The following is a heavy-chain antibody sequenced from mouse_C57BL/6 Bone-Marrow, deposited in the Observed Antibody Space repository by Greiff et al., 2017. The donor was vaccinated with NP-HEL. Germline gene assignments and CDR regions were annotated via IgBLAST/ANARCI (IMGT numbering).Heavy chain of an antibody. Sequence: QVQLQQSGAELVRPGSSVKLSCKASGYTFTSYWMDWVKQRPGQGLEWIGNIYPSDSETHYNQKFKDKATLTVDKSSSTAYMQLSSLTSEDSAVYYCARRYDYDEAWFAYWGQGTLVTVSA. D-gene: IGHD2-4*01. CDR3: ARRYDYDEAWFAY. J-gene: IGHJ3*01. CDR1: GYTFTSYW. CDR2: IYPSDSET. V-gene: IGHV1-61*01.